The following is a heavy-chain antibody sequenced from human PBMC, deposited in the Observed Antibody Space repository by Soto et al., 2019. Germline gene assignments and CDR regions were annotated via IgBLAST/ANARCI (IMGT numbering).Heavy chain of an antibody. D-gene: IGHD2-21*01. CDR3: AKDAVYNDGLWLMDS. Sequence: GGSLRLACAASGFTISTFAVTWVRQAPGKGLESVCGMTGSGATIHYADSVKGRFTISKDNSRNVLYLQMGYLRDEDTAVYYCAKDAVYNDGLWLMDSWGQGTLVTVSS. CDR1: GFTISTFA. J-gene: IGHJ1*01. V-gene: IGHV3-23*01. CDR2: MTGSGATI.